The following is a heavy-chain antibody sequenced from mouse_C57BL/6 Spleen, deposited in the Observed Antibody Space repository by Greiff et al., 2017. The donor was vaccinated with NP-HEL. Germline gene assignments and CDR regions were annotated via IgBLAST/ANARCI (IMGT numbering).Heavy chain of an antibody. Sequence: QVQLQQSGAELARPGASVKLSCKASGYTFTSYGISWVKQRTGQGLEWIGEIYPRSGNTYYNEKFKGKATLTADKSSSTAYMELRSLTSEDSAVYFCARCTTVVGGDYFDYWGQGTTLTVSS. CDR2: IYPRSGNT. CDR3: ARCTTVVGGDYFDY. J-gene: IGHJ2*01. CDR1: GYTFTSYG. D-gene: IGHD1-1*01. V-gene: IGHV1-81*01.